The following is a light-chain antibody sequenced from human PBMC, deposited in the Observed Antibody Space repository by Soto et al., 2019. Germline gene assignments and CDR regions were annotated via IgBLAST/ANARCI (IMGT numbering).Light chain of an antibody. CDR2: DAS. J-gene: IGKJ5*01. Sequence: EIVLTHYPATLSVSPGERATLSCRASQSVSSYLAWYQQKPGQAPRLLIYDASNRATGIPARFSGSGSGTDFTLTISSLEPEDFADYYCQQRSNWPLTCGQGTRLEIK. CDR1: QSVSSY. CDR3: QQRSNWPLT. V-gene: IGKV3-11*01.